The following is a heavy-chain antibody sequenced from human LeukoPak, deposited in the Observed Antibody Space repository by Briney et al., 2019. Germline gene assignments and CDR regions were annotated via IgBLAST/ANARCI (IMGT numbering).Heavy chain of an antibody. J-gene: IGHJ4*02. V-gene: IGHV4-59*01. CDR1: GGSISSYY. Sequence: SETLSLTCTVSGGSISSYYWSWIRQPPGKGLEWIGSFYYSGSTNYSPSLKGRVTMSADTSKDQFSLKLTSVTAADTAVYYCARARDYYDSSGFLHWGQGTLVTVSS. CDR3: ARARDYYDSSGFLH. D-gene: IGHD3-22*01. CDR2: FYYSGST.